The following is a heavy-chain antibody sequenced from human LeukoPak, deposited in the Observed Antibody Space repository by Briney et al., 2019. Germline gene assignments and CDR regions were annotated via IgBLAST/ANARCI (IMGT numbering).Heavy chain of an antibody. Sequence: SQTLSLTCTVSRGSISRGDYYWSWIRQPPGRGLEWIGYIYYSGSTYYNPSLKSRVTISVDTSKNQFSVKLSSVTAADTALNYWARALYCSGGSCYGYNWSDSWGQGTLVTVSS. CDR1: RGSISRGDYY. V-gene: IGHV4-30-4*08. J-gene: IGHJ5*01. D-gene: IGHD2-15*01. CDR2: IYYSGST. CDR3: ARALYCSGGSCYGYNWSDS.